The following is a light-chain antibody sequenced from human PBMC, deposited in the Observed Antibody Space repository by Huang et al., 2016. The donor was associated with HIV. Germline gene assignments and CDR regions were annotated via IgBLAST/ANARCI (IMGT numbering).Light chain of an antibody. CDR3: QQYYDWPPIT. V-gene: IGKV3-15*01. CDR2: GTS. CDR1: QSLDTL. Sequence: EIVMTQSPATLSLSPGERATLSCRASQSLDTLLAWFQQAPGQAPRLLFSGTSVRATGVPARFSASGSGTEFTLTISGVQAEDIVVYYCQQYYDWPPITFGQGTRLEI. J-gene: IGKJ5*01.